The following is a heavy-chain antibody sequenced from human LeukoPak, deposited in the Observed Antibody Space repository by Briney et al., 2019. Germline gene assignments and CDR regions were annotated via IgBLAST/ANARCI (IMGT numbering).Heavy chain of an antibody. Sequence: SRTLSLTCAISGDSVSSNGAAWNWIRQSPSRGLEWLGRTYYRSKWYNEYAVSVKSRITINPDTSKNQFSLQLNSVTPEDTAVYYCTRQMYYYISGTYYSSLDVWGQGTTVIVSS. CDR3: TRQMYYYISGTYYSSLDV. CDR1: GDSVSSNGAA. D-gene: IGHD3-10*01. V-gene: IGHV6-1*01. CDR2: TYYRSKWYN. J-gene: IGHJ6*02.